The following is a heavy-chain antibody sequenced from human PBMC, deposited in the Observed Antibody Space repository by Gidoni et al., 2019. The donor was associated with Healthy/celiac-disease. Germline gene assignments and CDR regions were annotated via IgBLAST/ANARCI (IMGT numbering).Heavy chain of an antibody. Sequence: QVQLQQWGAGLLKPSETLSLTCAVYGGSSSGYYWSWIRQPPGKGLEWIGEINHSGSTNYNPSLKSRVTISVDTSKNQFSLKLSSVTAADTAVYYCARGKRAARSFTHYYYYMDVWGKGTTVTVSS. CDR3: ARGKRAARSFTHYYYYMDV. V-gene: IGHV4-34*01. CDR1: GGSSSGYY. CDR2: INHSGST. J-gene: IGHJ6*03. D-gene: IGHD6-6*01.